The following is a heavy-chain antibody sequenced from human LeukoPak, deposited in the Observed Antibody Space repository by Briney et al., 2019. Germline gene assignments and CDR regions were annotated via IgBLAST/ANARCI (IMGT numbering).Heavy chain of an antibody. V-gene: IGHV3-23*01. J-gene: IGHJ4*02. CDR3: ATGGTYYDILTGYSLDY. Sequence: GGSLRLSCAASGFTFSSYAMSWVRQAPGQGLEWVSAISGSGGSTYYADSVKGRFTISRDNSKNTLYLQMNSLRAEDTAVYYCATGGTYYDILTGYSLDYWGQGTLVTVSS. CDR2: ISGSGGST. D-gene: IGHD3-9*01. CDR1: GFTFSSYA.